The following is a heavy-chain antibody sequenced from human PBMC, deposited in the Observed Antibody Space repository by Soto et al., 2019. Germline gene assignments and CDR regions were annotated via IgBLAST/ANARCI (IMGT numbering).Heavy chain of an antibody. V-gene: IGHV3-48*02. Sequence: PGGSLRLSCAASGFTFSSHAMNWVRQAPGKGLEWVSFISSTSSTKNYADSAKGRFTISRDNAKNSLYLQMSSLRDEDTAVYYCARRITMVRGPYYYYGLDVWGQGTTVTVSS. CDR3: ARRITMVRGPYYYYGLDV. CDR1: GFTFSSHA. D-gene: IGHD3-10*01. CDR2: ISSTSSTK. J-gene: IGHJ6*02.